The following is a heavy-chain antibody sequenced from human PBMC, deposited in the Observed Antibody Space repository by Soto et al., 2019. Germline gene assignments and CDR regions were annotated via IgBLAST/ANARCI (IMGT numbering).Heavy chain of an antibody. CDR2: IIPIFGTA. D-gene: IGHD6-13*01. J-gene: IGHJ4*02. CDR1: GGTFSSYA. CDR3: AREQQLVLSPHFDY. V-gene: IGHV1-69*13. Sequence: GASVKVSCKASGGTFSSYAISWVRQAPGQGLEWMGGIIPIFGTANYAQKFQGRVTITADESASTAYMELSSLRSEDTAVYYCAREQQLVLSPHFDYSGQGTLVTVSS.